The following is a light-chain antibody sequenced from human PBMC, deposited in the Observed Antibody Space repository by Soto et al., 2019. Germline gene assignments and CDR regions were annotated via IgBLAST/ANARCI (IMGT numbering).Light chain of an antibody. Sequence: EIVLTQSPATRSLSPGERATLSCRASQSISSKLAWYQQKPGQAPRLLIYDASNWATGIPARFSGSGSGTDFTITISSLEPEDFALYYCQQRSNWPRITFGQGTRLEIK. CDR1: QSISSK. V-gene: IGKV3-11*01. CDR2: DAS. J-gene: IGKJ5*01. CDR3: QQRSNWPRIT.